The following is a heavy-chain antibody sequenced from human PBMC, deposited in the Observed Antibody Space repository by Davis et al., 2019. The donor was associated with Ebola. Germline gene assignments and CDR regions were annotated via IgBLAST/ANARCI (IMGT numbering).Heavy chain of an antibody. Sequence: ASVKVSCKASGYTFTSYGISWVRQAPGQGLEWRGWISAYNGNTNYAQKLQGRVTMTTDTSTSTAYMELRSLRSDDTAVYYCARDAYFHFDWLLQTYYYYGMDVWGQGTTVTVSS. V-gene: IGHV1-18*01. CDR1: GYTFTSYG. D-gene: IGHD3-9*01. CDR2: ISAYNGNT. J-gene: IGHJ6*02. CDR3: ARDAYFHFDWLLQTYYYYGMDV.